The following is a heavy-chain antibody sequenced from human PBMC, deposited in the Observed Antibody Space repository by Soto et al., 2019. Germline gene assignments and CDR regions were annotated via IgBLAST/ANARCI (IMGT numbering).Heavy chain of an antibody. D-gene: IGHD3-9*01. Sequence: GASVKVSCKASGYTFTGYYMHWVRQAPGQGLEWMGWINSNSGGTNYAQKFQGRVTMTRDTSISTAYMGLSRLRSDVTAVYYCARDPSSSGYYDILTGYYYGYGMDVLGQGTAVTVSS. CDR1: GYTFTGYY. CDR2: INSNSGGT. CDR3: ARDPSSSGYYDILTGYYYGYGMDV. V-gene: IGHV1-2*02. J-gene: IGHJ6*02.